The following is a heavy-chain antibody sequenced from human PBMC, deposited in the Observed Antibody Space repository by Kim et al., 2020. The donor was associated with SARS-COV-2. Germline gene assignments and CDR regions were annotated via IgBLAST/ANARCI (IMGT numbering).Heavy chain of an antibody. D-gene: IGHD2-15*01. V-gene: IGHV1-8*02. CDR1: GYTFTSYD. CDR2: MNPNSGNT. CDR3: AGSGVVVVAATMYYYGMDV. Sequence: ASVKVSCKASGYTFTSYDINWVRQATGQGLEWMGWMNPNSGNTGYAQKFQGRVTMTRNTSISTAYMELSSLRSEDTAVYYCAGSGVVVVAATMYYYGMDVWGQGTTVTVSS. J-gene: IGHJ6*02.